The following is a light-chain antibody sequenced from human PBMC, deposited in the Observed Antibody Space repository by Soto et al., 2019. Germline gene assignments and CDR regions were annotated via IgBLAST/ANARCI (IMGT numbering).Light chain of an antibody. Sequence: QTVVTQEPSLTVSPGGTVTLTCASSTGAVTSGYYPNWFQQKPGQAPRALIYSTSTKHPWTPARFSGSLLGGKAALTLSGVQPEDQAEYYCLLYHGGAQVFGRGTKVPVL. V-gene: IGLV7-43*01. CDR3: LLYHGGAQV. CDR2: STS. CDR1: TGAVTSGYY. J-gene: IGLJ2*01.